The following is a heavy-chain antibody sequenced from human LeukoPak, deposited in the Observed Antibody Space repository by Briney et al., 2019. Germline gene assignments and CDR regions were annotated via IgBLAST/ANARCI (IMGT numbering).Heavy chain of an antibody. D-gene: IGHD1-26*01. Sequence: SSETLSLTCAVYGGSFSGYYWSWLRQPPGKGLEWIGYIHYSGSTDYNPSLKSRVTISVDTSKSQFSLKLSPVTAADTAVYYCARRSGGSPFDYWGQGTLVTVSS. J-gene: IGHJ4*02. V-gene: IGHV4-59*01. CDR3: ARRSGGSPFDY. CDR1: GGSFSGYY. CDR2: IHYSGST.